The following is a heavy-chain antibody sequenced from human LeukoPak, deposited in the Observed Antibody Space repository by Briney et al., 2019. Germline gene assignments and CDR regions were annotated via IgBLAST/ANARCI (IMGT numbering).Heavy chain of an antibody. CDR2: ITSSSTHI. CDR1: GFTFSSYS. J-gene: IGHJ4*02. CDR3: AREGPMVAIDF. Sequence: GGSLRLSCAAFGFTFSSYSMNWVRQAPGKGLEWVSCITSSSTHIYYADSVKGRFTISRDNAKNSLYLQMNSLRAEDTAVYYCAREGPMVAIDFWGKGTLVTVSS. V-gene: IGHV3-21*01. D-gene: IGHD2-8*01.